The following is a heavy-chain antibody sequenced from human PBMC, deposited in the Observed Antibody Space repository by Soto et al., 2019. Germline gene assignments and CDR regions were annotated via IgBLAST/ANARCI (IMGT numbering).Heavy chain of an antibody. Sequence: PGGSLRLSCAASGFTFTAYGMNWVRQAPGKGLEWVAVISYDGSNKLYADSVRGRFAISRDNSKNTLYLQMDSLRPEDTAVYYCAKYLGYGGSRTCCNNPDFDYRGQGAPVTVSS. J-gene: IGHJ4*02. CDR3: AKYLGYGGSRTCCNNPDFDY. CDR2: ISYDGSNK. D-gene: IGHD2-2*01. CDR1: GFTFTAYG. V-gene: IGHV3-30*18.